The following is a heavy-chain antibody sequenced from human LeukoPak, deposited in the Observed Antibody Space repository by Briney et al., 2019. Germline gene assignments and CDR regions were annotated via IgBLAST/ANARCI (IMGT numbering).Heavy chain of an antibody. V-gene: IGHV1-8*01. J-gene: IGHJ6*03. CDR1: GYTFTSYD. CDR2: MNPNSGNT. Sequence: ASLKVSCKASGYTFTSYDINWVRQATGQGREWMGWMNPNSGNTGYAQKFQGRVTMTRNTSISTAYMELSSLRSEDTAVYYCARFQTPYSYAFIYYYCYYMDVWGKGTTVTVSS. CDR3: ARFQTPYSYAFIYYYCYYMDV. D-gene: IGHD5-18*01.